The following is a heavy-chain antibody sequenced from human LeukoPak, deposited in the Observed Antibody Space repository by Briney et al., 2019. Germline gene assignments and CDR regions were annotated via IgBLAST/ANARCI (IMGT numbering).Heavy chain of an antibody. CDR2: ISAYNGNT. D-gene: IGHD3-16*01. J-gene: IGHJ4*02. Sequence: ASVKVSSKDSAYSFITNYCSWVLRAPGQGLEWMGWISAYNGNTNYAQKLQGRVTMTTDTSTSTAYMELRSLRSDDTAGYSCARELTFCYNVRGLFGGTYFVYCGEGTLVTVSS. CDR3: ARELTFCYNVRGLFGGTYFVY. V-gene: IGHV1-18*04. CDR1: AYSFITNY.